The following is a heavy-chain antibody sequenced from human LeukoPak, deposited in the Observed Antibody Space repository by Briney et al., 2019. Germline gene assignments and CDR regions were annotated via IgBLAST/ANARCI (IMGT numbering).Heavy chain of an antibody. Sequence: GGSLRLSCAASGFTFSSYGMHWVRQAPGKGLEWVACIRYDGSNKYYADSVKGRFTISRDNSKHPLYLQMNSLRAEDTAVYYCAKEGYSSGYYAGFDYWGQGTLVTVSS. D-gene: IGHD3-22*01. CDR3: AKEGYSSGYYAGFDY. CDR1: GFTFSSYG. J-gene: IGHJ4*02. V-gene: IGHV3-30*02. CDR2: IRYDGSNK.